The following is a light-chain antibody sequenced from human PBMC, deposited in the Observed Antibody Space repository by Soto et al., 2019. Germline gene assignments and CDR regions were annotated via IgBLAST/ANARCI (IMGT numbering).Light chain of an antibody. CDR3: QQYNSYWT. CDR2: DAS. J-gene: IGKJ1*01. V-gene: IGKV1-5*01. CDR1: QSISSY. Sequence: IQKTQSPSSLSASVGDRVTITFRASQSISSYLNWYQQKPGKAPKLLIYDASSLESGVPSRFSGSGSGTEFTLTISSLQPDDFATYYCQQYNSYWTFGQGTKVDVK.